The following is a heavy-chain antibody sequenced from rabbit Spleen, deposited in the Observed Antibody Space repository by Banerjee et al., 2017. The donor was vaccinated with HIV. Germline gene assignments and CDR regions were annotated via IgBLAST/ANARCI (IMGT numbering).Heavy chain of an antibody. Sequence: QEQLVESGGGLAQPEGSLTLTCTASGFSFSSSYYMCWGRQAPGKGLEWIACIDSGSSGFTYFASWAKGRFPISKTSSTTVTLHMTSLTAADTATYFCARDSGSSFSSYGMDLWGPGTLVTVS. CDR1: GFSFSSSYY. D-gene: IGHD8-1*01. CDR3: ARDSGSSFSSYGMDL. J-gene: IGHJ6*01. V-gene: IGHV1S45*01. CDR2: IDSGSSGFT.